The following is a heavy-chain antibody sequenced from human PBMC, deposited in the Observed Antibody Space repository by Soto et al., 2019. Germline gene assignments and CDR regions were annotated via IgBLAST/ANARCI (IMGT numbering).Heavy chain of an antibody. J-gene: IGHJ4*02. D-gene: IGHD6-19*01. CDR2: IYYSGST. V-gene: IGHV4-39*01. CDR3: ARLGQSSGWSHY. Sequence: PSETLSLTCSVSGDSISSRSYYWGWVRQPPGKGLEWIGSIYYSGSTYYNPSLKSRVTISVDTSKNQFSLRLTSVTAADTAVYYCARLGQSSGWSHYWGQGTLVTVS. CDR1: GDSISSRSYY.